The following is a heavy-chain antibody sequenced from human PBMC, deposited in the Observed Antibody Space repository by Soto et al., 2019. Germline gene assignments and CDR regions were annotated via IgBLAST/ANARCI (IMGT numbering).Heavy chain of an antibody. CDR1: GFTFSNYA. D-gene: IGHD1-26*01. J-gene: IGHJ4*02. Sequence: QVQLVESGGGVVQPGRSLRLSCAASGFTFSNYAMHWVRQAPGKGLEWVAVISYDGSNKYYADSVKGRFTISRDNSKNTLYLQMNSLRAEDTAMYYFARPDLEGGGYPDYWGQGTPVTVSS. V-gene: IGHV3-30-3*01. CDR2: ISYDGSNK. CDR3: ARPDLEGGGYPDY.